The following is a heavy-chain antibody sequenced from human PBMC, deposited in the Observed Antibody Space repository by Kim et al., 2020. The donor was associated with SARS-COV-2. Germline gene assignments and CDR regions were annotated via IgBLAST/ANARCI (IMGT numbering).Heavy chain of an antibody. V-gene: IGHV4-61*01. CDR1: GGSVSSGSYY. J-gene: IGHJ4*01. D-gene: IGHD3-3*01. CDR2: IYYSGST. Sequence: SETLSLTCTVSGGSVSSGSYYWSWIRQPPGKGLEWIGYIYYSGSTNYNPSLKSRVTISVDTSKNQFSLKLSSVTAADTAVYYCARESITIFGVVIRYFD. CDR3: ARESITIFGVVIRYFD.